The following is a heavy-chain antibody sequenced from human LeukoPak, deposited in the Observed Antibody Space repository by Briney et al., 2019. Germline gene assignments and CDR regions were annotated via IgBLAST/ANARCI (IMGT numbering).Heavy chain of an antibody. CDR3: VRHERDFDY. D-gene: IGHD1-1*01. V-gene: IGHV1-18*01. CDR1: GYTFTNYG. CDR2: INAGNGNT. J-gene: IGHJ4*02. Sequence: ASVKVSCKASGYTFTNYGISWVRQAPGQGLEWMGWINAGNGNTKYSQKFQGRVTITRDTSATTAYMDLRSLRSEDTAVYFCVRHERDFDYWGQGTLVTVSS.